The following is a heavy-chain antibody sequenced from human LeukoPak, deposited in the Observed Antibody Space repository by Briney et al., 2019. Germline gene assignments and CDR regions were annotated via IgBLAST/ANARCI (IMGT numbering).Heavy chain of an antibody. CDR1: GGTFSSYA. J-gene: IGHJ4*02. V-gene: IGHV1-69*13. Sequence: GASVKVSCKASGGTFSSYAISWVRQAPGQGLEWMGGITPIFGTANYAQKFQGRVTITADESTSTAYMELSSLRSEDTAVYYCARALDYYGSGGYFDYWGQGTLVTVSS. CDR3: ARALDYYGSGGYFDY. D-gene: IGHD3-10*01. CDR2: ITPIFGTA.